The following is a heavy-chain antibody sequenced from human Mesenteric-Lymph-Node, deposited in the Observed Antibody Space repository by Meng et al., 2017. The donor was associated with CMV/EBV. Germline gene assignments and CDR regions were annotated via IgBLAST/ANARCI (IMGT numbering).Heavy chain of an antibody. J-gene: IGHJ6*02. CDR1: GFTFRSYW. V-gene: IGHV3-7*01. CDR3: ARELRRYTGLDV. CDR2: IKQDGSEI. D-gene: IGHD5-12*01. Sequence: GESLKISCAGSGFTFRSYWMTWVRQAPGMGLEWVANIKQDGSEIHYVDSVKGRFTISRDNAKNTLYLQMNSLRAEDTAVYYCARELRRYTGLDVWGQGTTVTVSS.